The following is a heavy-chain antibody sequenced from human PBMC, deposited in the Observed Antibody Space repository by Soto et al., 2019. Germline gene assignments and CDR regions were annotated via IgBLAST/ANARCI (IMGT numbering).Heavy chain of an antibody. CDR2: IYWNDDK. CDR3: AHLSRGIAFDI. D-gene: IGHD3-16*01. V-gene: IGHV2-5*01. CDR1: GFSLSPSGLG. Sequence: QITLKESGPPLVKPTQTLTLTCTFSGFSLSPSGLGVGRFRQPPGKALETLALIYWNDDKPYNPSLRSRLTKSKYPSKIQVVLTPTNMEPVETATYYWAHLSRGIAFDIWGQGKMVTDSP. J-gene: IGHJ3*02.